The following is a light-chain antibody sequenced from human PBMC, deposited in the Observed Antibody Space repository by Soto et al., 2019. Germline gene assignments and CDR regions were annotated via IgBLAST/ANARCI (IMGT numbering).Light chain of an antibody. Sequence: DIQRTQSPSSLSASVGDRSTITCRATQGIDNYVAWYQLKPGKFPRLLMYAASTLQSGVPSRFSGSGSGTDFTLTISCLQSEDFATYYCQQYYSYRTFGQGTQVDIK. CDR3: QQYYSYRT. V-gene: IGKV1-16*01. CDR1: QGIDNY. J-gene: IGKJ1*01. CDR2: AAS.